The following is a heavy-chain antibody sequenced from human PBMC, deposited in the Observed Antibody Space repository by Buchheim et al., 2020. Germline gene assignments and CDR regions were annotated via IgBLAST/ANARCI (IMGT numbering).Heavy chain of an antibody. V-gene: IGHV3-30*18. J-gene: IGHJ4*02. CDR2: ISYDGSNK. D-gene: IGHD2-21*02. CDR3: AKAIVVVTAIPDY. Sequence: QVQLVESGGGVVQPGRSLRLSCAASGFTFSSYGMHWVRQAPGKGLEWVAVISYDGSNKYYADSVKGRFTISSDNSKNTLYLQMNSLRAEDTAVYYCAKAIVVVTAIPDYGGQGTL. CDR1: GFTFSSYG.